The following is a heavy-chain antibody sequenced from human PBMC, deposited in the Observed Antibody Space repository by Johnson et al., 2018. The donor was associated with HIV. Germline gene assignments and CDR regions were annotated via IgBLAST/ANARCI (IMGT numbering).Heavy chain of an antibody. CDR1: GFTFSSYA. J-gene: IGHJ3*02. D-gene: IGHD4-17*01. CDR2: ISDDGSNK. V-gene: IGHV3-30-3*01. CDR3: ARDAKVDYGDAFDI. Sequence: QVQLVESGGGVVLPGGSLRLSCAASGFTFSSYAMHWVRQAPGKGLEWVAVISDDGSNKYYGDSVKGRFTISRDNAKNTIYLQMNSLRAEDTAVYYCARDAKVDYGDAFDIWGQGTKVTVSS.